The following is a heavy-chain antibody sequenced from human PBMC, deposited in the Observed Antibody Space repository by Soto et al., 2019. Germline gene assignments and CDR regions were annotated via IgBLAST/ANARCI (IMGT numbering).Heavy chain of an antibody. D-gene: IGHD6-13*01. J-gene: IGHJ6*02. CDR1: RFTFSSYA. CDR2: ISYDGSNK. V-gene: IGHV3-30-3*01. Sequence: GGSLSLSCAASRFTFSSYAMHWVRQAPVKVLSWVAVISYDGSNKYYADSVKGRFTISRDNSKNTLYLQMNSLRAEDTAVYYCARDQRYSSSWSMGYYYYYGMDVWGQGTTVTVSS. CDR3: ARDQRYSSSWSMGYYYYYGMDV.